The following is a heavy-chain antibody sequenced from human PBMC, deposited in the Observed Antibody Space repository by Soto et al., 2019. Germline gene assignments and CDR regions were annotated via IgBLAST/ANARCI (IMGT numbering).Heavy chain of an antibody. V-gene: IGHV4-30-4*02. CDR1: GGSISSGDYY. CDR3: ARDRLANWFDP. J-gene: IGHJ5*02. CDR2: IYYSGST. D-gene: IGHD3-9*01. Sequence: PSETLSLTCTVSGGSISSGDYYWSWIRQPPGKGLEWIGYIYYSGSTYYNPSLKSRVTISVDTSKNQFSLKLSSVTAADTAVYYCARDRLANWFDPWGQGTLVTVSS.